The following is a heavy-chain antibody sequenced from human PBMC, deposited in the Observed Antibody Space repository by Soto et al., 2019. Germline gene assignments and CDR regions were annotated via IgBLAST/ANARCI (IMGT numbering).Heavy chain of an antibody. V-gene: IGHV3-7*01. Sequence: ESGGGLVQPGGSLRLSCAASGFTFSNYWMSWVRQAPGKGLEWLANIKEDGRETNYVDSVKGRFIISRDNAKNSLYLQINSLRAEDTAVFYCARERPSGLVDLDYWGQGTLVTVSS. J-gene: IGHJ4*02. CDR3: ARERPSGLVDLDY. CDR1: GFTFSNYW. CDR2: IKEDGRET. D-gene: IGHD3-9*01.